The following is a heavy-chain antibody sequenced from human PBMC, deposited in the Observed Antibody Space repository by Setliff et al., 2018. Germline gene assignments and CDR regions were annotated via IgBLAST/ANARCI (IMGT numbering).Heavy chain of an antibody. Sequence: SETLSLTCTVSGASISSDYWSWIRQSPGKGLEWIGYIDTSGSTDYNPSLKSRVTISVDTSKNQFSLKLRSVTAADTAVYYCASPRLSYYDNGAFPSDAFDLWGQGTMVTVSS. D-gene: IGHD3-22*01. CDR3: ASPRLSYYDNGAFPSDAFDL. CDR1: GASISSDY. CDR2: IDTSGST. J-gene: IGHJ3*01. V-gene: IGHV4-4*08.